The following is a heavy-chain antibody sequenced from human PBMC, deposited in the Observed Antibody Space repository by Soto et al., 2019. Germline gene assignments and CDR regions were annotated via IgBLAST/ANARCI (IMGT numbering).Heavy chain of an antibody. Sequence: GGSLRLSCAASGFTFSNYWMHWVRQAPGKGLEWVSRINSGGSTTSHAGSVKGRFTISRDNAKNSLYLQMNSLRAEDTAVYYCAKDIAIFGVVPYYMDVWGQGTTVTVSS. V-gene: IGHV3-74*01. J-gene: IGHJ6*03. CDR1: GFTFSNYW. CDR3: AKDIAIFGVVPYYMDV. CDR2: INSGGSTT. D-gene: IGHD3-3*01.